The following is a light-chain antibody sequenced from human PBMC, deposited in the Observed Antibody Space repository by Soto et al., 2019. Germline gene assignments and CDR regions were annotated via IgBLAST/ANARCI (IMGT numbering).Light chain of an antibody. CDR3: QQLNTNLPIP. J-gene: IGKJ3*01. V-gene: IGKV1-9*01. CDR1: QGIHSY. Sequence: DMQLTQSPSFLSASVGDRVTITCRASQGIHSYLAWYQQKPGKAPKLLIYTASTLQSGVPSRFSSSSFQTEFTLTISSLHPEHFATYNCQQLNTNLPIPFGPGTKVDI. CDR2: TAS.